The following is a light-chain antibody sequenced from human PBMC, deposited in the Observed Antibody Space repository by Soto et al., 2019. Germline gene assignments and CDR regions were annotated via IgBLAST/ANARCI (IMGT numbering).Light chain of an antibody. CDR2: EAS. Sequence: EIVMTHSPATLSVSPGEIATLSCRASQSLSSSLAWYQQKPGQAPRLLIYEASNRATGIPARFSGSGSGADFTLTISSLEPEDFALYYCQQHINWPLTFGGGTKVDIK. CDR1: QSLSSS. V-gene: IGKV3-11*01. CDR3: QQHINWPLT. J-gene: IGKJ4*01.